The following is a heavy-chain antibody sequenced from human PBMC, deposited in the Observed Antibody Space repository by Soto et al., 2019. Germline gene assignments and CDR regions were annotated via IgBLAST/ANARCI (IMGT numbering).Heavy chain of an antibody. J-gene: IGHJ4*02. CDR1: GFTFSNYA. Sequence: PGGSLRLSCATSGFTFSNYAMSWVRQAPGKGLEWVSTISGGGSSTYYADSVKGRLTISRDNSKNTLYLQMNSLRAEDTAVYYCAKAGNYGSGSYHPYFDYWGQGTLVTVSS. CDR2: ISGGGSST. D-gene: IGHD3-10*01. CDR3: AKAGNYGSGSYHPYFDY. V-gene: IGHV3-23*01.